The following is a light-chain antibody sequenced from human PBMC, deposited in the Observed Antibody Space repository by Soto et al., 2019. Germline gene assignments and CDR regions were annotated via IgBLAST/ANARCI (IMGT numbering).Light chain of an antibody. J-gene: IGLJ1*01. CDR2: DVR. CDR1: SSDVGGSNY. CDR3: SSYTSSGTRYV. V-gene: IGLV2-14*01. Sequence: QSVLNQPASVSGSPGQSITISCTGTSSDVGGSNYVSWYQQHPGKAPKLMIYDVRNRPSGISNRFSGSKSGNTASLTISGLQAEDEAEYYCSSYTSSGTRYVFGTGTKVTVL.